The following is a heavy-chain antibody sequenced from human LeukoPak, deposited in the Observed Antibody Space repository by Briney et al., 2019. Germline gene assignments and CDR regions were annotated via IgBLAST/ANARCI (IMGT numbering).Heavy chain of an antibody. Sequence: PGGSLRLSCAASGFTFSDHYMDWVRQAPGKGLEWVGRTRDKANSYTTEYAASVKGRFTISRDASKTSLYLQMNSLKTEDTAVYYCARGDGYDRRSFVYWGQGTLVTVSS. D-gene: IGHD5-12*01. CDR3: ARGDGYDRRSFVY. CDR2: TRDKANSYTT. CDR1: GFTFSDHY. V-gene: IGHV3-72*01. J-gene: IGHJ4*02.